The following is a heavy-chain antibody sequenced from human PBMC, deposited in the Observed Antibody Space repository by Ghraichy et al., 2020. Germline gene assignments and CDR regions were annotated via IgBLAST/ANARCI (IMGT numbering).Heavy chain of an antibody. CDR2: ISYDGSNK. Sequence: GSLRLSCAASGFTFSSYGMHWVRQAPGKGLEWVAVISYDGSNKYYADSVKGRFTISRDNSKNTLYLQMNSLRAEDTAVYYCASSWNPMVRGVIAHWGQGTLVTVSS. CDR3: ASSWNPMVRGVIAH. J-gene: IGHJ4*02. D-gene: IGHD3-10*01. V-gene: IGHV3-30*03. CDR1: GFTFSSYG.